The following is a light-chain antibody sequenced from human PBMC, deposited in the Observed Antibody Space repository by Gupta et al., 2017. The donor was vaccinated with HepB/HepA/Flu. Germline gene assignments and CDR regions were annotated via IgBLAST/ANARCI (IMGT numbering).Light chain of an antibody. Sequence: SVLAPPPSVSVAPGKTATITCRGNNIGSKSAHWYQQRPRQAPVLVISYDSDRPPGIPERFSSANSENTATLTISRVEAGDEADYYCQVCDSISDHVVFGGGTKLTVL. J-gene: IGLJ3*02. CDR2: YDS. V-gene: IGLV3-21*04. CDR3: QVCDSISDHVV. CDR1: NIGSKS.